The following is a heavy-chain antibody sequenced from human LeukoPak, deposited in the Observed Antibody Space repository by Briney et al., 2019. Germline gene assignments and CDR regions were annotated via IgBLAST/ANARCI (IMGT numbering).Heavy chain of an antibody. Sequence: PGGSLRLSCAASGFIVSSNYMSWVRQAPGKGLEWVSAISGSGSSTYYADSVKGRFTISRDNSKNTLYLQMNSLRAEDTAVYYCARVAGRVDYWGQGTLVTVSS. CDR1: GFIVSSNY. D-gene: IGHD6-13*01. V-gene: IGHV3-23*01. CDR2: ISGSGSST. CDR3: ARVAGRVDY. J-gene: IGHJ4*02.